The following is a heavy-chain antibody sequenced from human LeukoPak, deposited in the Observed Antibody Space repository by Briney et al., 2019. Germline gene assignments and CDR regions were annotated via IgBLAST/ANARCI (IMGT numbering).Heavy chain of an antibody. Sequence: GGSLRLSCAASGFTFSSHGMSWVRQAPGKGLEWVSGIVGGAGGTYYADSVKGRFTISRDNSKNTLYLQMNSLRAEDTAVYYCARPYSGTYYPADYWGQGTLVTVSS. D-gene: IGHD1-26*01. CDR3: ARPYSGTYYPADY. V-gene: IGHV3-23*01. CDR1: GFTFSSHG. J-gene: IGHJ4*02. CDR2: IVGGAGGT.